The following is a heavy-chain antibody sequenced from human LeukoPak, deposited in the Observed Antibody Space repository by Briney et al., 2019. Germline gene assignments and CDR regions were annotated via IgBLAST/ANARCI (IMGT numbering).Heavy chain of an antibody. J-gene: IGHJ4*02. Sequence: SETLSLTCTVSGGSISGYYWGWIRQPPGKGLEWIGYIYYSGNTNYNPSLKSRVTISVDTSKNHFSLKLSSVTAADTAVYYCARHTSYGGISAFGDWGQGTLVTVSS. CDR1: GGSISGYY. D-gene: IGHD2/OR15-2a*01. V-gene: IGHV4-59*08. CDR3: ARHTSYGGISAFGD. CDR2: IYYSGNT.